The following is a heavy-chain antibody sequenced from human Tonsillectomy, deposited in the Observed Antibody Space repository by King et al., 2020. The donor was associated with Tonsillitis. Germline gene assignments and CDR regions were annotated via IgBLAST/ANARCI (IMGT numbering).Heavy chain of an antibody. CDR2: IYSSGST. CDR3: ARESTVHLGGIIGHWYFDL. J-gene: IGHJ2*01. Sequence: VQLQESGPGLVKPSETLSLTCTVSGDSISSYYWSWIRQPAGKGLEWIGRIYSSGSTNYNPSLKSRVTMSVDTSKNQFSLKLSSVTAADTAVYSCARESTVHLGGIIGHWYFDLRGRGTLVTVSS. V-gene: IGHV4-4*07. D-gene: IGHD3-10*01. CDR1: GDSISSYY.